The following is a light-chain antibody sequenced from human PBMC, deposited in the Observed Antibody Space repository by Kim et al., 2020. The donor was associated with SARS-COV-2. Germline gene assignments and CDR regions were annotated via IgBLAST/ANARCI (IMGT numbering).Light chain of an antibody. Sequence: QTATLTCTGNSNNVGYQGAAWLQQHQGHPPKLLSSRNNNRPSGISEGLSASRSGNTASLTITGLQPEDEADYYCSAWDNSLNVWVFGGGTQLTVL. CDR2: RNN. J-gene: IGLJ3*02. V-gene: IGLV10-54*01. CDR1: SNNVGYQG. CDR3: SAWDNSLNVWV.